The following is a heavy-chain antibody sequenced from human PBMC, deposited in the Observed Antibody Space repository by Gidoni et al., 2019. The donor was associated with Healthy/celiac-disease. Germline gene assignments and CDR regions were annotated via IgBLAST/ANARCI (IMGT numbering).Heavy chain of an antibody. CDR1: GFTFSSYS. J-gene: IGHJ4*02. CDR3: ARDWGSGYSSRVRPY. V-gene: IGHV3-21*01. CDR2: ISRSSSYI. D-gene: IGHD3-3*01. Sequence: EVQLVESGGGLVKPGGSLRLSCAASGFTFSSYSINWVRQAPGKGLEGVSSISRSSSYIYYEDSVKGRFTISRDNAKNSLYLQMNSLRAEDTAVYYCARDWGSGYSSRVRPYWGQGTLVTVSS.